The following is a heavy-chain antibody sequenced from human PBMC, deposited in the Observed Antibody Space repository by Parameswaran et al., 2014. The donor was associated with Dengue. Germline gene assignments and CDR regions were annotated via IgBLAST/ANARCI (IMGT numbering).Heavy chain of an antibody. CDR3: ARDRFWSGYYRGDYCYNYMDV. D-gene: IGHD3-3*01. CDR2: INPSGGST. V-gene: IGHV1-46*01. J-gene: IGHJ6*03. Sequence: WVRQAPGQGLEWMGIINPSGGSTSDAQKFQGRVTMTRDTSTSTVYMELSSLRSEDTAVYNCARDRFWSGYYRGDYCYNYMDVWGKGTTVTVSS.